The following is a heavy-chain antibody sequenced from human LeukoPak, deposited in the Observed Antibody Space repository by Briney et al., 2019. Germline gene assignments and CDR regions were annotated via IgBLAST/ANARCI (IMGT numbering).Heavy chain of an antibody. CDR2: IIPILGIA. CDR1: GGTFSSYA. J-gene: IGHJ6*02. D-gene: IGHD2-2*01. V-gene: IGHV1-69*04. CDR3: ARDSGDIVVVPAAMELGNYGMDV. Sequence: ASVKVSCKASGGTFSSYAISWVRQAPGQGLEWMGRIIPILGIANYAQKFQGRVTITADKSTSTAYMELSSLRSEDTAVYYCARDSGDIVVVPAAMELGNYGMDVWGQGTTVTVSS.